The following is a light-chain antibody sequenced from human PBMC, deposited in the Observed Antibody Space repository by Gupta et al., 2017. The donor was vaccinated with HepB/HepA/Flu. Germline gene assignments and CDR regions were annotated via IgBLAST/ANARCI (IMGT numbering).Light chain of an antibody. J-gene: IGLJ1*01. CDR2: EVS. V-gene: IGLV2-18*02. CDR1: SSDVGTYNR. CDR3: TSYTTSSTYV. Sequence: QSALTQPPSVSGSPGQSVTISCTGTSSDVGTYNRVPWYQQPPGTAPKLMIYEVSNRPSGVPDRLSGSKSGYTASLTISGLQAEDEADYYCTSYTTSSTYVFGTGTKVTVL.